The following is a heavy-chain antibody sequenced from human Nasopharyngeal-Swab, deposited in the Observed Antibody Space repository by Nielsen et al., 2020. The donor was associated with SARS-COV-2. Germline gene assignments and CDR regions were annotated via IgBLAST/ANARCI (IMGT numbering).Heavy chain of an antibody. CDR1: GFTFSSYA. V-gene: IGHV3-30*14. J-gene: IGHJ6*02. Sequence: GESLKISCAASGFTFSSYAMHWVRQAPGKGLEWVAVISYDGSNKYYADSVKGRFTISRDNSKNTLYLQMNSLRAEDTAVYYCAREEAAAGNGEVYHYYGMDVWGQGTTVTVSS. D-gene: IGHD6-13*01. CDR2: ISYDGSNK. CDR3: AREEAAAGNGEVYHYYGMDV.